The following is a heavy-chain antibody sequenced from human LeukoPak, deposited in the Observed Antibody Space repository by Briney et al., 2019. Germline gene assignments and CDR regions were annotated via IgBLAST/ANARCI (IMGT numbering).Heavy chain of an antibody. CDR2: ISYDGSNK. J-gene: IGHJ3*02. Sequence: GRSLRLSCAASGFTFSSYGMHWVRQAPGKGLEWVAVISYDGSNKYYADSVKGRFTISRDNSKNTLYLQMNSLRAEDTAVYYCAKDIGSSGYSSDAFDIWGQGTMVTVSS. CDR3: AKDIGSSGYSSDAFDI. D-gene: IGHD3-22*01. V-gene: IGHV3-30*18. CDR1: GFTFSSYG.